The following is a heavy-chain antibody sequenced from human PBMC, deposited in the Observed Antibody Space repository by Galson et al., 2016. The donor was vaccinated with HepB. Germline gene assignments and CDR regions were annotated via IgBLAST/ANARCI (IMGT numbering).Heavy chain of an antibody. Sequence: SVKVSCKASGYSFTNYGITWVRQAPGQGLEWLGWISSNDGRTKITEKLQGRVSMTTDTYTATAYMELRSLTSGDTATYYCARDGVAAGTTDFWGQGTLVTVSS. J-gene: IGHJ4*02. D-gene: IGHD1-1*01. CDR1: GYSFTNYG. CDR2: ISSNDGRT. CDR3: ARDGVAAGTTDF. V-gene: IGHV1-18*04.